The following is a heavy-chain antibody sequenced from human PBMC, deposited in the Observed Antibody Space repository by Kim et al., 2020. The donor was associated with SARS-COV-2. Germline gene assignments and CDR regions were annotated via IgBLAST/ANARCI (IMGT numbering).Heavy chain of an antibody. CDR1: DDSISDF. Sequence: SETLSLTCTVSDDSISDFWSWIRQPPGKGLELIGYIRHSGDTRYNPSLKSRVTMSADTSKKKFSLKLTSVTAAATAVYYCSWQHCYGPSDYWYFDLWGRG. CDR2: IRHSGDT. CDR3: SWQHCYGPSDYWYFDL. D-gene: IGHD2-2*01. J-gene: IGHJ2*01. V-gene: IGHV4-59*08.